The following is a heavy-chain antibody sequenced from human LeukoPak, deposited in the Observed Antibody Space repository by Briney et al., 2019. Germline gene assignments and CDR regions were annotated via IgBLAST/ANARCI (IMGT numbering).Heavy chain of an antibody. J-gene: IGHJ5*02. CDR2: IYYSGST. Sequence: SETLSLTCTVSGGSISSYYWSWIRQPPGKGLEWIGHIYYSGSTNYNPSLKSRVTISVDTSKNQFSLKLSSVTAADTAVYYCARDPRDYYDCSGYFGGFDPWGQGTLVTVSS. CDR1: GGSISSYY. D-gene: IGHD3-22*01. V-gene: IGHV4-59*12. CDR3: ARDPRDYYDCSGYFGGFDP.